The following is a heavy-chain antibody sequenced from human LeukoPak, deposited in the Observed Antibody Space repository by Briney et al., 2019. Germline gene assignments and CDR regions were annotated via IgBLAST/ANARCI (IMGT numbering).Heavy chain of an antibody. D-gene: IGHD5-12*01. Sequence: GGSLRLSCAASGFTFSHHWMNWVRQAPGEGLKWVATINQDGSEKHYVDSVKGRFIISRDNAKNSLFLQMNSLRAEDTAVYYCGRGWPGYTSPLDYWGQGILVAVSS. CDR1: GFTFSHHW. V-gene: IGHV3-7*01. CDR2: INQDGSEK. CDR3: GRGWPGYTSPLDY. J-gene: IGHJ4*02.